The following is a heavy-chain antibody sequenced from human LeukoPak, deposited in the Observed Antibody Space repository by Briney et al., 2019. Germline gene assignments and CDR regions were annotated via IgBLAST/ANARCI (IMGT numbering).Heavy chain of an antibody. D-gene: IGHD3-22*01. J-gene: IGHJ4*02. CDR1: AASISNYY. Sequence: SETLSLTCAVSAASISNYYWNWIRQAPGKGLEWIGYISTSRSTNYNPSLKSRLSISLDTSKNRFSLNLNFVTAADTAVYYCASPRSGYRYTFDYWGQGALVTVSS. V-gene: IGHV4-4*09. CDR3: ASPRSGYRYTFDY. CDR2: ISTSRST.